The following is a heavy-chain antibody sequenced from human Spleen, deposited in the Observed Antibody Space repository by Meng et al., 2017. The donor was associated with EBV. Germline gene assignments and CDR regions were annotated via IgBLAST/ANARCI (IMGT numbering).Heavy chain of an antibody. CDR1: GGSISSSNW. J-gene: IGHJ5*02. D-gene: IGHD3-16*02. Sequence: QVQLQESGPGLVKPSGTLSLTCAVSGGSISSSNWWNWVRQPPGKGLEWIGDIFHTGSTNYNPSLKSRVTLSVDKSKNQFSLEVRSVTAADTAVYYCALYVWGSFRDNYFDTWGQGTLVTVSS. CDR2: IFHTGST. CDR3: ALYVWGSFRDNYFDT. V-gene: IGHV4-4*02.